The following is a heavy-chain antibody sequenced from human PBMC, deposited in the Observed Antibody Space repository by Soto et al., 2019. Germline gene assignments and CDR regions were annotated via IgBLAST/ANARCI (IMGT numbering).Heavy chain of an antibody. CDR2: IYPGDSET. CDR3: ARKYYYGAGTLDY. J-gene: IGHJ4*02. Sequence: PGESLKISCKGSGYTFTNYWIGWVRQMPGKGLEWMGIIYPGDSETRYSPSFQGQVTMSADKSISTAYLQWSSLKASDSAMYYCARKYYYGAGTLDYWGQGTLVIVCS. CDR1: GYTFTNYW. D-gene: IGHD3-10*01. V-gene: IGHV5-51*01.